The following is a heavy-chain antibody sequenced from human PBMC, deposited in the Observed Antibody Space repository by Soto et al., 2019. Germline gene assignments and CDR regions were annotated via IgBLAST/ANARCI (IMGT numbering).Heavy chain of an antibody. CDR1: GGTFSSYA. CDR2: IIPIFGTA. D-gene: IGHD6-13*01. J-gene: IGHJ5*02. CDR3: ARYPTQTIAAADPPA. V-gene: IGHV1-69*13. Sequence: SVKVSCKASGGTFSSYAISWVRQAPGQGLEWMGGIIPIFGTANYAQKFQGRVTITADESTSTAYMELSSLRSEDTAVYYCARYPTQTIAAADPPAWGQGTLFTVSS.